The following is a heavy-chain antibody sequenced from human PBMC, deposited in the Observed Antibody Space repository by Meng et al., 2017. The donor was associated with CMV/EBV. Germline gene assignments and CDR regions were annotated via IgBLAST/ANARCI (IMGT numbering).Heavy chain of an antibody. CDR3: ARDPPMYYDFWSGYLYDAFDI. D-gene: IGHD3-3*01. CDR2: ISSSSSTI. CDR1: GFTFSSYW. Sequence: GGSLRLSCAASGFTFSSYWMSWVRQAPGKGLEWVSYISSSSSTIYYADSVKGRFTISRDNAKNSLYLQMNSLRAEDTAVYYCARDPPMYYDFWSGYLYDAFDIWGQGTMVTVSS. V-gene: IGHV3-48*04. J-gene: IGHJ3*02.